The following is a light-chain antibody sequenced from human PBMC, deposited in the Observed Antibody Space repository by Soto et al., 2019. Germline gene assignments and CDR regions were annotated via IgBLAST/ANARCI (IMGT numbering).Light chain of an antibody. CDR2: LNSDGSH. CDR3: QTWGSGIVV. Sequence: QLVLTQSPSASASLGASVKLTCTLSSGHSNYAIAWHQQQSEKGPRYLMTLNSDGSHSKGDGIPDRFSGASSGAERYLTIARRQSEDEADYYCQTWGSGIVVFGGGTKLTVL. V-gene: IGLV4-69*01. J-gene: IGLJ2*01. CDR1: SGHSNYA.